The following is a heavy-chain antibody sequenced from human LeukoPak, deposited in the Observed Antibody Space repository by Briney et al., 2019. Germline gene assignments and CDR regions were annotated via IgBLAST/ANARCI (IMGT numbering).Heavy chain of an antibody. Sequence: PGGSLRPSCAASGFTYSHYVMHWVRQAPGKGLEWVAVIWSDGTEKYYGDAVKGRFTISRDNSRDTLYLQMDSLRGEDTAVYYCAKDAQRGFDYSNSLEYWGQGTLVTVSS. V-gene: IGHV3-33*06. CDR2: IWSDGTEK. D-gene: IGHD4-11*01. CDR1: GFTYSHYV. CDR3: AKDAQRGFDYSNSLEY. J-gene: IGHJ4*02.